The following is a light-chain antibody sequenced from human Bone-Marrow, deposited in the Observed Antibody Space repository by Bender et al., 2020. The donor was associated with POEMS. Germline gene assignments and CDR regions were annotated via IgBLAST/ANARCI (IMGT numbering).Light chain of an antibody. CDR1: QLGDQY. V-gene: IGLV3-1*01. CDR3: QVWDTSSVV. CDR2: EDN. J-gene: IGLJ2*01. Sequence: SYGLTQPPSVSVSPGHTANITCSGDQLGDQYASWYQLKPGQSPVLVIYEDNKRPSGIPERFSGSNSGNIATLTISGTQALDEADYYCQVWDTSSVVFGGGTKLTVL.